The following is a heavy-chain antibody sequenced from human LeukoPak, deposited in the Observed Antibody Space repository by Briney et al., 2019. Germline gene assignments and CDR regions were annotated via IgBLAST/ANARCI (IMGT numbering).Heavy chain of an antibody. V-gene: IGHV4-31*03. CDR3: ARQFWENWFDP. D-gene: IGHD3-3*01. Sequence: PSETLSLTCTVSGGSISSGGYYWSWIRQHPGKGLEWIGYIYYSGSTYYNPSLKSRVTISVDTSKNQFSLKLSSVTAADTAVYYCARQFWENWFDPWGQGTLVTVSS. J-gene: IGHJ5*02. CDR1: GGSISSGGYY. CDR2: IYYSGST.